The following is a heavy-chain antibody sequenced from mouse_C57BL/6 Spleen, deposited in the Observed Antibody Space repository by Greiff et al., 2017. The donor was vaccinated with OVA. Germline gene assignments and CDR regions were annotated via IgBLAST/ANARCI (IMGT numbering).Heavy chain of an antibody. J-gene: IGHJ4*01. V-gene: IGHV1-75*01. CDR3: AREVNGYYHAMDY. D-gene: IGHD2-2*01. Sequence: VQLVESGPELVKPGASVKISCKASGYTFTDYYINWVKQRPGQGLEWIGWIFPGSGSTYYNEKFKGKATLTVDKSSSTAYMLLSSLTSEDSAVYFCAREVNGYYHAMDYWGQGTSVTVSS. CDR1: GYTFTDYY. CDR2: IFPGSGST.